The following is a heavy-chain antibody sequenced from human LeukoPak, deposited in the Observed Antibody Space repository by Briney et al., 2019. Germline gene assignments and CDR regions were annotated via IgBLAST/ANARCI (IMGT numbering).Heavy chain of an antibody. Sequence: SETLSLTCTVSGGSISSGSYYWSWIRQPAGKGLEWIGRIYTSGSTNYNPSLKSRVTISVDTSKSQFSLKLSSVTAADTAVYYCARDYDSSGYHLLGYWGQGTLVTVSS. CDR3: ARDYDSSGYHLLGY. CDR1: GGSISSGSYY. CDR2: IYTSGST. V-gene: IGHV4-61*02. D-gene: IGHD3-22*01. J-gene: IGHJ4*02.